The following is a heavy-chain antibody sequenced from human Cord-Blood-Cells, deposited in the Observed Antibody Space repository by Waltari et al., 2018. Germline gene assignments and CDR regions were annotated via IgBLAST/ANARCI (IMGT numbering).Heavy chain of an antibody. J-gene: IGHJ2*01. CDR3: ARGSGPAAPYWYFDL. CDR2: IYHSGST. CDR1: GGSIRSRGYS. Sequence: QLQLQESGSGPVKPSQTLSLTCAVSGGSIRSRGYSWTWIRQPPGKGLEWIGYIYHSGSTYYNPSLKSRVTISVDRSKNQFSLKLSSVTAADTAVYYCARGSGPAAPYWYFDLWGRGTLVTVSS. V-gene: IGHV4-30-2*01. D-gene: IGHD6-13*01.